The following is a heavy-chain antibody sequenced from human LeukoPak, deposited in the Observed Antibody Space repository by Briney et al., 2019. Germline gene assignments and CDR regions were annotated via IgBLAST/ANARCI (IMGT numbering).Heavy chain of an antibody. CDR2: MTTSGNTI. V-gene: IGHV3-48*02. CDR3: ARSSGSRYYIDY. CDR1: GITFSGYS. Sequence: GGSLRLSCVVSGITFSGYSMIWVRQAPGKGLEWLSFMTTSGNTIFYAESVKERFTISRDNAKKTLYLQMNSLRDEDTAVYYCARSSGSRYYIDYWGQGTLVTVSS. D-gene: IGHD1-26*01. J-gene: IGHJ4*02.